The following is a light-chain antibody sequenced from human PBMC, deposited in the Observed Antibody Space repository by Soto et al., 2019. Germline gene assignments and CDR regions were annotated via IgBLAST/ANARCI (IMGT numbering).Light chain of an antibody. CDR1: SSDVGGYDY. CDR2: DVN. Sequence: QSALTQPASVSGSPGQSITISCTGSSSDVGGYDYVSWYQQHPGKAPKLMIYDVNNRPSGVSNRFSGSKSGNTASLTISGLQAEDDADYYCSSYTSISSWVFGGGTKLTVL. CDR3: SSYTSISSWV. J-gene: IGLJ3*02. V-gene: IGLV2-14*01.